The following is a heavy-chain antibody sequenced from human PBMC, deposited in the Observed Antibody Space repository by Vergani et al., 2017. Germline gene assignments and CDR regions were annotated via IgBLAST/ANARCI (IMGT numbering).Heavy chain of an antibody. D-gene: IGHD2-15*01. J-gene: IGHJ6*02. CDR3: AREVRDCSGGSCYEYSYGMDV. V-gene: IGHV1-46*01. Sequence: QVQLVQSGAEVKKPGASVKVSCKASGYPFTSYYMHWVRQAPGQGLEWMGIINPSGGSTSYAQKFQGRVTMTRDTSTSTVYMELSSLRSEDTAVYYCAREVRDCSGGSCYEYSYGMDVWGQGTTVTVSS. CDR2: INPSGGST. CDR1: GYPFTSYY.